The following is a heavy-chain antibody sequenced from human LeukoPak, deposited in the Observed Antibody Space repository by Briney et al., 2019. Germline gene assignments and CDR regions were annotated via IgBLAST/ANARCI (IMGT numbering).Heavy chain of an antibody. V-gene: IGHV4-34*01. Sequence: SDTLPLTCAVYGGFFRCYYWSWIRPPPGKGLEWIGEINHSGSTNYNPSLKSRVTISVDTSKNQFSLKLSSVTAADTAVYYCARGRGARPPYYYYYMDVWGKGTTVTVSS. CDR2: INHSGST. CDR1: GGFFRCYY. CDR3: ARGRGARPPYYYYYMDV. J-gene: IGHJ6*03. D-gene: IGHD3-10*01.